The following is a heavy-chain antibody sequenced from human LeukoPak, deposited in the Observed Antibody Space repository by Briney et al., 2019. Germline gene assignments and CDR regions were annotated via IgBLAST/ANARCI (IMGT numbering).Heavy chain of an antibody. J-gene: IGHJ4*02. CDR2: TSHGGRS. CDR1: GYSISSGYY. Sequence: SETLSLTCTVSGYSISSGYYWGWIRQPPGKGLEWIGTTSHGGRSYYNPSLKSRVTISVDTSKNQFSLKLSSVTAADTAVYYCARGVVPAALFDYWGQGTPVTVSS. CDR3: ARGVVPAALFDY. V-gene: IGHV4-38-2*02. D-gene: IGHD2-2*01.